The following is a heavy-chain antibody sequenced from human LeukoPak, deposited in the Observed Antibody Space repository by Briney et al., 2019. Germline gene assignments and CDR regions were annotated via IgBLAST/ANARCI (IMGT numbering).Heavy chain of an antibody. CDR3: ARKQFRGYSYGFDY. Sequence: PSETLSLTCTISGGSISSYYWSWIRQPPGKGLEWIGYIYYSGSTNYNPSLKSRVTISVDTSKNQFSLKLSSVTAADTAVYYCARKQFRGYSYGFDYWGQGTLVTDSS. J-gene: IGHJ4*02. V-gene: IGHV4-59*01. D-gene: IGHD5-18*01. CDR1: GGSISSYY. CDR2: IYYSGST.